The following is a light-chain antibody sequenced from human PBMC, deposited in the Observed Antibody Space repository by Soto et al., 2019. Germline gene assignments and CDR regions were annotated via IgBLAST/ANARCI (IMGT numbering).Light chain of an antibody. V-gene: IGKV3-15*01. J-gene: IGKJ1*01. CDR2: VAS. CDR1: ESVSTN. Sequence: EIVMTQPPVTLSVSPGERATLSCRASESVSTNLAWYQQKPGQAPRLLIYVASTRATGVPARFTGGGSGTEFPLTISSLQSEDFAVYYCHHFNHWPWTFGQGTKVEIK. CDR3: HHFNHWPWT.